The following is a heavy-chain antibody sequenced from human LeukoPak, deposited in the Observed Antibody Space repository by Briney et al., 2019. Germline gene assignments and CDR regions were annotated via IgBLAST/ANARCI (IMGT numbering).Heavy chain of an antibody. CDR2: IKQDGSEK. D-gene: IGHD3-9*01. CDR1: GFTFSSYW. Sequence: GGSLRLSCAASGFTFSSYWMSWVRQAPGKGLEWVANIKQDGSEKYYVDSVKGRFIISRDNAKNSLYLQMNSLRAEDTAVYYCARVRDILTGYLTYYFDYWGQGTLVTVSS. J-gene: IGHJ4*02. CDR3: ARVRDILTGYLTYYFDY. V-gene: IGHV3-7*01.